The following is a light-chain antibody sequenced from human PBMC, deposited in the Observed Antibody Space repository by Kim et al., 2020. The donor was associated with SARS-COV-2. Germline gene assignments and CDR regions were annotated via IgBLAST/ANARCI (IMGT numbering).Light chain of an antibody. V-gene: IGKV1-33*01. Sequence: ASVGDRVTITCQASQDIKGHLNWIQQKPGEAPHVVIFEATTRDIGVPSRFLGNGSGTEFSFTITSLQAEDTGIYYCQRYDDIPPSFGPVTKVDIK. CDR3: QRYDDIPPS. CDR1: QDIKGH. J-gene: IGKJ3*01. CDR2: EAT.